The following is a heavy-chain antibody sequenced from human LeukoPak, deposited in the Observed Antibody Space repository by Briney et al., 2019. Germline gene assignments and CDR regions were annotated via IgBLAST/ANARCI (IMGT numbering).Heavy chain of an antibody. Sequence: GGSLRLSCAASGFTFSNYWMHWVRQAPGKGLVWVSRINSDGSSTAYADSVKGRFTISRDNAKNTLYLQMNSLRAEDTAVYYCARDYGRSRDYGMDVWGQGTTVTVSS. V-gene: IGHV3-74*01. J-gene: IGHJ6*02. CDR2: INSDGSST. CDR1: GFTFSNYW. D-gene: IGHD3-10*01. CDR3: ARDYGRSRDYGMDV.